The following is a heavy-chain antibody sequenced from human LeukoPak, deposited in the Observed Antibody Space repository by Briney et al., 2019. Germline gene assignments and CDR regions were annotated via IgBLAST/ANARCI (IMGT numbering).Heavy chain of an antibody. CDR3: TRQTERDAYNRY. D-gene: IGHD5-24*01. CDR2: TRQDGSVQ. CDR1: GFTFSSFW. Sequence: GGSLRLSCVASGFTFSSFWMSWVRQTPGKGLEWVANTRQDGSVQNYVDSVKGRFTISRDNAKNSVYLQLNSPRAEDTAVYYCTRQTERDAYNRYWGQGTLVTVSS. J-gene: IGHJ4*02. V-gene: IGHV3-7*03.